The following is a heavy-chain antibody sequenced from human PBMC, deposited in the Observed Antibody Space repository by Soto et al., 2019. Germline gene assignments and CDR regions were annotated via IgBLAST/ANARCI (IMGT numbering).Heavy chain of an antibody. D-gene: IGHD1-1*01. V-gene: IGHV3-74*01. CDR1: GFTFSNYW. CDR3: VRGGNWNDGASDY. Sequence: PGGSLRLSCAASGFTFSNYWMHWVRQAPGKGLVWVSRINSDGSSTTYADSVKGRFTISRDNAKNTLYLQMNSLRAEDTAVYYCVRGGNWNDGASDYWAQGNLVPVSS. J-gene: IGHJ4*02. CDR2: INSDGSST.